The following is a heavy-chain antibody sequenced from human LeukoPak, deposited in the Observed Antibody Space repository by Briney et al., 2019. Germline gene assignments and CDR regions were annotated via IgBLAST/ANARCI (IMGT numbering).Heavy chain of an antibody. J-gene: IGHJ4*02. V-gene: IGHV4-4*02. D-gene: IGHD3-3*01. Sequence: SGTLSLTCAVSGGSISSSNWWSWVRQPPGKGLEWIGEIYHSGSTNYNPSLKSRVTISVDKSKNQFSLKLSSVTAADTAVYYCARRRITPGYYFDYWGQGTLVTVSS. CDR1: GGSISSSNW. CDR3: ARRRITPGYYFDY. CDR2: IYHSGST.